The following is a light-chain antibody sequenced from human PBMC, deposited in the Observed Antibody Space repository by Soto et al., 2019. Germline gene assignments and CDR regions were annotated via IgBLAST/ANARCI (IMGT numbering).Light chain of an antibody. CDR2: DVS. CDR3: NSYTSTITYV. CDR1: SSDVGGYDS. Sequence: QSVLTQPASVSGSPGQSSTISCTGTSSDVGGYDSVSWYQQLPGKAPKLLIYDVSNRPSGVSSRFSGSKSDNTASLTISGLQAEDEADYYCNSYTSTITYVFGTGTKVTVL. V-gene: IGLV2-14*01. J-gene: IGLJ1*01.